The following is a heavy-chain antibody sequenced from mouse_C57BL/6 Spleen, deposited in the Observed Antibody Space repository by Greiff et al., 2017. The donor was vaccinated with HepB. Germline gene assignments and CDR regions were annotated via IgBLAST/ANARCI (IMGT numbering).Heavy chain of an antibody. D-gene: IGHD1-1*01. CDR3: ATTVVATGYWYFDV. V-gene: IGHV2-5*01. CDR2: IWRGGST. J-gene: IGHJ1*03. CDR1: GFSLTSYG. Sequence: VHLVESGPGLVQPSQSLSITCTVSGFSLTSYGVHWVRQSPGKGLEWLGVIWRGGSTDYNAAFMSRLSITKDNSKSQVFFKMNSLQADDTAIYYCATTVVATGYWYFDVWGTGTTVTVSS.